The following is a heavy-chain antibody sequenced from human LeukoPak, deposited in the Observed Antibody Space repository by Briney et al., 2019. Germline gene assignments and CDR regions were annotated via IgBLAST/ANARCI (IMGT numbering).Heavy chain of an antibody. CDR2: IKPDGSDQ. Sequence: GGSLRLSCAASGFTFSSYWMSWVPQAPGKGLEWVANIKPDGSDQYYMDSVRGRFTISRDNAKNSLYLQVNSLRAEDTAVYYCARDSAFYRPDYWGQGTLVTVSS. CDR1: GFTFSSYW. V-gene: IGHV3-7*04. J-gene: IGHJ4*02. CDR3: ARDSAFYRPDY. D-gene: IGHD4-11*01.